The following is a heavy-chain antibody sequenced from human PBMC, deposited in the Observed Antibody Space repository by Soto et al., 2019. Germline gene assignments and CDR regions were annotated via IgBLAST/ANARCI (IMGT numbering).Heavy chain of an antibody. D-gene: IGHD2-21*02. Sequence: QVQLQQWGAGLLKPSETLSLTCAVYGGSFSGYYWSWIRQPPGKGLEWIGEINHSGSTNYNPSLKSRVTISVDTSKNQFSLKLSSVTAADTAVYYCARSWAEFLVVTANAFDIWGQGTMVTVSS. CDR3: ARSWAEFLVVTANAFDI. J-gene: IGHJ3*02. CDR1: GGSFSGYY. CDR2: INHSGST. V-gene: IGHV4-34*01.